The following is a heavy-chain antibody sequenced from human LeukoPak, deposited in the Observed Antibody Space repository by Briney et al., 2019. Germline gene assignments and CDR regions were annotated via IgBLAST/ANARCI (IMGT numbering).Heavy chain of an antibody. V-gene: IGHV3-7*05. Sequence: GSLRLSCAASGFTFSGYSMNWVRQAPGKGLEWVANIKQDGSEKYYVDSVKGRFTISRDNAKNSLYLQMNSLRAEDTAVYYCARAWAFDIWGQGTLVTVSS. J-gene: IGHJ3*02. CDR3: ARAWAFDI. CDR2: IKQDGSEK. CDR1: GFTFSGYS.